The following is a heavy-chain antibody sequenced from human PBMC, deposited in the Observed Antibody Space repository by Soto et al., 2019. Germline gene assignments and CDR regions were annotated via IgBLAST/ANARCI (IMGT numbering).Heavy chain of an antibody. J-gene: IGHJ4*01. CDR3: VRAPEQRPIDY. CDR1: GFTLSDYW. CDR2: ISVDGGDT. D-gene: IGHD6-19*01. Sequence: GGSLRVSCAASGFTLSDYWMHWVRQVPGKGLLWVSRISVDGGDTTYADSVKGRFTISRDNAKNTLYLQMDTLRAEDTAIYYCVRAPEQRPIDYWSHGSLVTVSS. V-gene: IGHV3-74*01.